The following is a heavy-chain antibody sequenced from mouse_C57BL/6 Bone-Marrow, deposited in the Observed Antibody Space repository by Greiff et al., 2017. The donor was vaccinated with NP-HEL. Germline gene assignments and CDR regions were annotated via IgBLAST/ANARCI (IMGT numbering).Heavy chain of an antibody. CDR2: IRLKSDNYAT. D-gene: IGHD1-1*02. J-gene: IGHJ1*03. Sequence: EVQLMESGGGLVQPGGSMKLSCVASGFTFSNYWMNWVRQSPEKGLEWVAQIRLKSDNYATHYAESVKGRFTISRDDSKSSVYLQMNNLRAEDTGIYYCTGSLWEYFDVWGTGTTVTVSS. CDR1: GFTFSNYW. V-gene: IGHV6-3*01. CDR3: TGSLWEYFDV.